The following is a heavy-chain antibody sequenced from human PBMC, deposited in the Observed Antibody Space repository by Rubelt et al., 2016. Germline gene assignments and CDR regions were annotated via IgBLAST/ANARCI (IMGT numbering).Heavy chain of an antibody. Sequence: QVQLQQWGAGLLKTSETLSLTCAVYGGSFSGYYWSWIRQPPGKELEWIGEINHSGSTNYNPSLKSRVTISVDTSKKQFSLKLSAVTAADTAVNYCASSRAYNYASGSYAFDIWGQGTMVTVSS. J-gene: IGHJ3*02. D-gene: IGHD3-10*01. CDR2: INHSGST. CDR3: ASSRAYNYASGSYAFDI. V-gene: IGHV4-34*01. CDR1: GGSFSGYY.